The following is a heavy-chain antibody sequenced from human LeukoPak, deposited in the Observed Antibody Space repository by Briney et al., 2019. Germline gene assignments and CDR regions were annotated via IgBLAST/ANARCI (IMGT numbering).Heavy chain of an antibody. CDR3: AKHLRVYAFDY. J-gene: IGHJ4*02. Sequence: PGGSLRLSCVASGFTVNVYISWVRQAPGKGLEWVAVLYSTGSTFYADSVKCRFTISRDDSKNTLYLQMDSRTPDDTDVYYCAKHLRVYAFDYWGQGTRVSVAP. V-gene: IGHV3-66*04. CDR2: LYSTGST. D-gene: IGHD2-8*01. CDR1: GFTVNVY.